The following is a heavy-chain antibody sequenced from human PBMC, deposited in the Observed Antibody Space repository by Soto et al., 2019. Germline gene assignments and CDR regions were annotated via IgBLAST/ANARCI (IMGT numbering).Heavy chain of an antibody. Sequence: QVQLVQSGAEVKKPGASVTVSCKASGYTFTSYDINWVRQATGQGLEWMGWMNPNSGNTGYAQKFQGRVTRSRNSDISTAYMELSSLRSEGTVVYYCGRGTRIHLGELAFDFWGQGTLVTVSS. CDR3: GRGTRIHLGELAFDF. V-gene: IGHV1-8*01. CDR2: MNPNSGNT. J-gene: IGHJ4*02. CDR1: GYTFTSYD. D-gene: IGHD3-16*01.